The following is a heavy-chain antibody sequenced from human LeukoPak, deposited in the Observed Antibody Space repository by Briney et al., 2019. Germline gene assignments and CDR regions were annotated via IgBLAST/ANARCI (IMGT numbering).Heavy chain of an antibody. CDR1: GYTFTGYY. Sequence: ASVRVSCKASGYTFTGYYMHWVRQAPGQGLEWMGWINPNSGGTNYAQKFQGRVTMTRDTSISTAYMELSRLRSDDTAVYYCARDLTRITMVRGVTPIGYWGQGTLVTVSS. V-gene: IGHV1-2*02. J-gene: IGHJ4*02. CDR3: ARDLTRITMVRGVTPIGY. D-gene: IGHD3-10*01. CDR2: INPNSGGT.